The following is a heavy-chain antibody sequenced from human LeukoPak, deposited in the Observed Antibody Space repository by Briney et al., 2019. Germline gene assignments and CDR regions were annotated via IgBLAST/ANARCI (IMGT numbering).Heavy chain of an antibody. J-gene: IGHJ6*04. D-gene: IGHD3-10*02. CDR2: IGNRSKTM. V-gene: IGHV3-48*04. CDR1: GFTLSSNF. Sequence: GGSLRHSRAASGFTLSSNFMSWVRQPPEQGLEWVAHIGNRSKTMYHADSVKGRFTISRDNAKNALYLQMNSLRAEDTAVYYCAELGITMIGGVWGKGTTVTISS. CDR3: AELGITMIGGV.